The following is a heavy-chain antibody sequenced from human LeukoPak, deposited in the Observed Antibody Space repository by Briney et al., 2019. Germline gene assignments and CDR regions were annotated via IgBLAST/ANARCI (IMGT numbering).Heavy chain of an antibody. J-gene: IGHJ5*02. V-gene: IGHV5-51*01. CDR1: GYSFTSYW. Sequence: GESLKISCKGSGYSFTSYWIAWVRQMPGKGLEWMGIIYPGDSDTRYSPSFQGQVTISADKSISTAYLQWSSLKASDTAMYYCARLSGGSGRHCNPSGGWFDPWGQGTLVTVSS. CDR3: ARLSGGSGRHCNPSGGWFDP. CDR2: IYPGDSDT. D-gene: IGHD3-10*01.